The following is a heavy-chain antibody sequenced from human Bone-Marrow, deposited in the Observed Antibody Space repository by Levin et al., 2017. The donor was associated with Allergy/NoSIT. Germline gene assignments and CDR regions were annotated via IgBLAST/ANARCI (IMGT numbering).Heavy chain of an antibody. Sequence: PGGSLRLSCAASGFTVSNYWMHWVRQAPGKGLVWVSRINIDGSVTTHAGSVKGRFTISRDNAKNTLYLQMNSLRVEDTAIYYCARDLVGPNDYWGQGTLVTVSS. J-gene: IGHJ4*02. D-gene: IGHD1-26*01. V-gene: IGHV3-74*01. CDR2: INIDGSVT. CDR3: ARDLVGPNDY. CDR1: GFTVSNYW.